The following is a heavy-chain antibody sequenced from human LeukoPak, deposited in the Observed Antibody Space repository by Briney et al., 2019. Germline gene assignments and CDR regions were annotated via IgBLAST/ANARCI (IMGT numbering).Heavy chain of an antibody. CDR1: GFTVSSNY. J-gene: IGHJ4*02. Sequence: PGGSLRLSCAASGFTVSSNYMNWVRQAPGKGLEWVSMIYPDGNTFYTNSVKGRFTISRDNSKNTLYLQMNSLRAEDTAVYYCAKEGDYVWGSYRSFDYWGQGTLVTVSS. CDR2: IYPDGNT. CDR3: AKEGDYVWGSYRSFDY. V-gene: IGHV3-66*01. D-gene: IGHD3-16*02.